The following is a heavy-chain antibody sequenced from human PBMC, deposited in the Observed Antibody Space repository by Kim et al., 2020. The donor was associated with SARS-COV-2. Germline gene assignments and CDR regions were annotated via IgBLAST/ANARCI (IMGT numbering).Heavy chain of an antibody. V-gene: IGHV3-48*02. Sequence: ADAVTGRFTPPRDKAKNQLYLQMNSLGDEDTAVYYCARALGYSSSSGFDYWGQGTLVTVSS. CDR3: ARALGYSSSSGFDY. D-gene: IGHD6-6*01. J-gene: IGHJ4*02.